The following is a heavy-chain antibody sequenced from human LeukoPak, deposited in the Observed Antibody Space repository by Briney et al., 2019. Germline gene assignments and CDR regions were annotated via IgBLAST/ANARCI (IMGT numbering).Heavy chain of an antibody. CDR3: ARARLLRYYDWLLYHSNWFDP. J-gene: IGHJ5*02. Sequence: ASVKVSCKASGYTFTNYGISWVRQAPGQGLEWMGWISAYNGNTNYAQKLQGGVTMTTDTSTSTAYMELRSLRSDDTAVYYCARARLLRYYDWLLYHSNWFDPWGQGTLVTVSS. V-gene: IGHV1-18*01. CDR2: ISAYNGNT. D-gene: IGHD3-9*01. CDR1: GYTFTNYG.